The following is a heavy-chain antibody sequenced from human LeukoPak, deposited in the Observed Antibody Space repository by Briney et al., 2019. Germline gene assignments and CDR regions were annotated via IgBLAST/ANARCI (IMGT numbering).Heavy chain of an antibody. CDR3: TRVAVPGTVDY. CDR2: IFSTGNT. V-gene: IGHV4-59*01. CDR1: GGSISNYY. Sequence: SETLSLTCTVSGGSISNYYWSWSRQPPGKGLEWIGYIFSTGNTNYNPSLKSRVTISVDTSQNQFSLRLTSVTAADTAVYYCTRVAVPGTVDYWGQGTLVTVSS. J-gene: IGHJ4*02. D-gene: IGHD6-19*01.